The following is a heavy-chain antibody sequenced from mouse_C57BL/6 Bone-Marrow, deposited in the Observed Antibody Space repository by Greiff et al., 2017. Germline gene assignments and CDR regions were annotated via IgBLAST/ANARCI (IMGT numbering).Heavy chain of an antibody. D-gene: IGHD4-1*01. CDR1: GYTFTSYW. J-gene: IGHJ2*01. Sequence: QVQLQQPGAELVKPGASVKMSCKASGYTFTSYWITWVKQRPGQGLEWIGDIYPTSGSTNYNEKFKSKAILTVDTSSNTAYMQRSSLTSEDSAVFYCAISGPLGRSVDYWGQGTTLTVSS. V-gene: IGHV1-55*01. CDR2: IYPTSGST. CDR3: AISGPLGRSVDY.